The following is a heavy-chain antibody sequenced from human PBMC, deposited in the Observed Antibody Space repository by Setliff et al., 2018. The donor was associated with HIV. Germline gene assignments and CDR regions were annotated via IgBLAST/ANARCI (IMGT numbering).Heavy chain of an antibody. Sequence: GGSLRLSCAASGFTFRNYYMSWIRQTPGKGLEWVSFVTGDGRTKKDADSVRGRFTISRDNAKSSLYLQMSSLKASDTAMYYCARRWGDGSYDALDVWGQGTMVTVSS. CDR3: ARRWGDGSYDALDV. CDR1: GFTFRNYY. J-gene: IGHJ3*01. D-gene: IGHD3-10*01. CDR2: VTGDGRTK. V-gene: IGHV3-11*01.